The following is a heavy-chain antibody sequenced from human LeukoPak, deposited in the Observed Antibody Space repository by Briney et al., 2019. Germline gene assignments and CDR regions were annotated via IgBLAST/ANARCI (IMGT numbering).Heavy chain of an antibody. Sequence: PGRSLLLSCAASGFTFSSYGMHRVRQAPGKGLEWVAVIWYDGSNKYYADSVKGRFTISRDNSKNTLYLQMNSLRAEDTAVYYCAKDEYYYDSSGYYLDAFDIWGQGTMVTVSS. V-gene: IGHV3-33*06. CDR3: AKDEYYYDSSGYYLDAFDI. J-gene: IGHJ3*02. CDR2: IWYDGSNK. CDR1: GFTFSSYG. D-gene: IGHD3-22*01.